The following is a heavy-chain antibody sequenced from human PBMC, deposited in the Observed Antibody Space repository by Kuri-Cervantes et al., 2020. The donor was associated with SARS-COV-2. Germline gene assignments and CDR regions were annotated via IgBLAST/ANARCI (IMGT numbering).Heavy chain of an antibody. D-gene: IGHD2-8*01. V-gene: IGHV3-30*03. Sequence: LSLTCAASGFTFSSYGMHWVRQAPGKGLEWVAVISYDGSNKYYADSVKGRFTISRDNSKNTLHLQMNSLRAEDTAVYYCARHNRNIVLMVYDYGVDVWAKGTRSPSPQ. J-gene: IGHJ6*04. CDR2: ISYDGSNK. CDR3: ARHNRNIVLMVYDYGVDV. CDR1: GFTFSSYG.